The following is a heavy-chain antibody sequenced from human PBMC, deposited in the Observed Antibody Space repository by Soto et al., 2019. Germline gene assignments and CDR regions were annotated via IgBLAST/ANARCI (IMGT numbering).Heavy chain of an antibody. Sequence: ASVKVSCKVSGYTLTELSMHWVRQAPGKGLEWMGGFDPEDGETIYAQKFQGRVTMTEDTSTDTAYMELSSLRSEDTAVYYCATAPKHYDFWSGYYRGWFDPCGQRTLVTVSS. J-gene: IGHJ5*02. D-gene: IGHD3-3*01. V-gene: IGHV1-24*01. CDR1: GYTLTELS. CDR3: ATAPKHYDFWSGYYRGWFDP. CDR2: FDPEDGET.